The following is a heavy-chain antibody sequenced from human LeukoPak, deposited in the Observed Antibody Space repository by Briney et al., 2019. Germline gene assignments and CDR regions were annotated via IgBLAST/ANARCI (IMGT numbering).Heavy chain of an antibody. D-gene: IGHD3-10*01. CDR2: ISDSGANT. J-gene: IGHJ4*02. CDR3: GGGERSSRVHYFDY. Sequence: PGGSLTLSCAASGFIFSNYAMTWVRQAPGKGLAWVSDISDSGANTYYVDSAKGRFTISRDNSNNTLYLHMKSLRADDTAIYYCGGGERSSRVHYFDYWGRGALVTVSS. V-gene: IGHV3-23*01. CDR1: GFIFSNYA.